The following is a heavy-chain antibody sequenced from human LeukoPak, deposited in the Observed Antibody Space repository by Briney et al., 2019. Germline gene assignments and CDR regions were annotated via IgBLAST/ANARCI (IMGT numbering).Heavy chain of an antibody. D-gene: IGHD4-17*01. CDR1: GFTFSTYA. J-gene: IGHJ4*02. CDR3: AKIDYDDLHFDY. V-gene: IGHV3-23*01. Sequence: GGSLRLSCAASGFTFSTYAMTWVRQAPGKGLEWVSSISGSSGSSTYYADSVKGRFTISRDNSKNTLYLQMNSLRAEDTAVYYCAKIDYDDLHFDYWGQGTLVTVSS. CDR2: ISGSSGSST.